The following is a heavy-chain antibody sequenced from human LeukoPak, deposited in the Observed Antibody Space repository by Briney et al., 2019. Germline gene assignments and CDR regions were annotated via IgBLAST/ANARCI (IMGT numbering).Heavy chain of an antibody. CDR2: IWYDGSNK. CDR1: GFTFSNAW. J-gene: IGHJ4*02. Sequence: GGSLRLSCAASGFTFSNAWMSWVRQAPGKGLEWVAVIWYDGSNKYYADSVKGRFTISRDNSKNTLYLQMNSLRAEDTAVYYCAKGGIAARQGYFDYWGQGTLVTVSS. V-gene: IGHV3-33*06. CDR3: AKGGIAARQGYFDY. D-gene: IGHD6-6*01.